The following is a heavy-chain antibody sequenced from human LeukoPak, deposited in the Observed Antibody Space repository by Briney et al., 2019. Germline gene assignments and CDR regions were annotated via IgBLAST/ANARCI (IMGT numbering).Heavy chain of an antibody. CDR1: GYTFTGYY. V-gene: IGHV1-2*02. CDR3: ARDNNYYDSSGYVG. J-gene: IGHJ4*02. Sequence: ASVKVSCKASGYTFTGYYMHWVRQAPGQGLEWMGWINPNSGGTNYAQKFQGRVTMTRDTSISTAYMELSRLRSDDTAVYYCARDNNYYDSSGYVGWGQGTLVTVSS. D-gene: IGHD3-22*01. CDR2: INPNSGGT.